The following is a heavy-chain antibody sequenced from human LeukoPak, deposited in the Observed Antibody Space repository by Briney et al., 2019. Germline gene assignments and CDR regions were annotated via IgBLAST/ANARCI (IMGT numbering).Heavy chain of an antibody. D-gene: IGHD2-2*01. CDR1: GYIFTGYY. CDR2: INPNSGGT. V-gene: IGHV1-2*02. J-gene: IGHJ4*02. CDR3: ARGYCSSTSCYARNDFDY. Sequence: ASVKVSCKASGYIFTGYYMHWVRQAPGQGLEWMGWINPNSGGTNYAQKFQGRVTKTRDTSITTAYMELSRLRSDDTAVYYCARGYCSSTSCYARNDFDYWGQGTLVTVSS.